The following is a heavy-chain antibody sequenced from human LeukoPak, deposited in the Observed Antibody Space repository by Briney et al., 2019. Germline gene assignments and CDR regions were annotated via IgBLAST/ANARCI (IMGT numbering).Heavy chain of an antibody. V-gene: IGHV3-64D*06. CDR3: ARVLNYYDSSGYYFSY. CDR1: GFTFSNSA. J-gene: IGHJ4*02. CDR2: ITHNAIST. Sequence: GGSLRLSCSASGFTFSNSAMHWVRQAPGKGLEYVSGITHNAISTSYGDSVKDRFTISRDNSKNTLYLQMSSLRAEDTAVYYCARVLNYYDSSGYYFSYWGQGTLVTVSS. D-gene: IGHD3-22*01.